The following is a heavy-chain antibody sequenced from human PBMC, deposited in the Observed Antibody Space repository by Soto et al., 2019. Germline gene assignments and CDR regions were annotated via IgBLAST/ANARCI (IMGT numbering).Heavy chain of an antibody. J-gene: IGHJ4*01. CDR3: TRGSAEVGGQLPSQ. D-gene: IGHD1-26*01. V-gene: IGHV3-49*04. CDR2: VRSKAYGGTT. CDR1: GFTFGDYA. Sequence: GGSLRLSCVTSGFTFGDYAMSWVRQAPGKGLEWLGFVRSKAYGGTTEYAASVKGRFTISRNDSTSIAYLQVYSLKIEDTAMYYRTRGSAEVGGQLPSQWGHGTLVTVSS.